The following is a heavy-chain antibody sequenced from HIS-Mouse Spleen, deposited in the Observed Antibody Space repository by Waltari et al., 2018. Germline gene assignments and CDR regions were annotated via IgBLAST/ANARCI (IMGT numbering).Heavy chain of an antibody. CDR2: ISYDGSNK. J-gene: IGHJ4*02. CDR1: GFTFCSYG. D-gene: IGHD6-19*01. V-gene: IGHV3-30*18. Sequence: QVQLVESGGGVVQPGRSLRLSCAASGFTFCSYGMHWVHQAPGKGLEWVAVISYDGSNKYYADSVKGRFTISRDNSKNTLYLQMNSLRAEDTAVYYCAKASSGWLDYWGQGTLVTVSS. CDR3: AKASSGWLDY.